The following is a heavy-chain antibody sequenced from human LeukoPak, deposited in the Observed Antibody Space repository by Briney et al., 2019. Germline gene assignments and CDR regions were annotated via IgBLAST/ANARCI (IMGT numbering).Heavy chain of an antibody. J-gene: IGHJ4*02. V-gene: IGHV1-18*01. CDR1: GYTFTSYG. D-gene: IGHD6-6*01. Sequence: ASVKVSCKASGYTFTSYGISWVRQAPGQGLEWMGWMSAYNGNTNYAQKLQGRVTITTDTSTSTAYMELRSLRSDDTAVYYCARVWGAARRKLFDYWGQGTLVTVSS. CDR3: ARVWGAARRKLFDY. CDR2: MSAYNGNT.